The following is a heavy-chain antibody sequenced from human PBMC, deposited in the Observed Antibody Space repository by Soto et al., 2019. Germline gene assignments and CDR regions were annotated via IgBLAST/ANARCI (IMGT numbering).Heavy chain of an antibody. J-gene: IGHJ6*02. CDR3: ARLSGDHSAFFSYGMDA. D-gene: IGHD2-21*01. CDR2: INSDGTIS. Sequence: PWWSLRLSCSASVFTFDTYWMNWCRQAPGKGPEWLSGINSDGTISSYADSVKGRFTISRDNARNTLSLQMNSLRADDTAVYYCARLSGDHSAFFSYGMDAWGQGTTVTVSS. V-gene: IGHV3-74*01. CDR1: VFTFDTYW.